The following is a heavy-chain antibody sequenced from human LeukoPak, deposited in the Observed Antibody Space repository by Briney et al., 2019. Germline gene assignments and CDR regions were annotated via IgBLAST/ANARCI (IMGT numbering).Heavy chain of an antibody. V-gene: IGHV4-59*01. CDR1: GGSISSYY. D-gene: IGHD3-22*01. CDR3: ARESYHYDSSGYYSHFDY. J-gene: IGHJ4*02. CDR2: IYYSGST. Sequence: TSETLSLTCTVSGGSISSYYWSWIRQPPGKGLAWIGYIYYSGSTNYNPSLKSRVTISVDTSKNQFSLKLSSVTAADTAVYYCARESYHYDSSGYYSHFDYWGQGTLVTVSS.